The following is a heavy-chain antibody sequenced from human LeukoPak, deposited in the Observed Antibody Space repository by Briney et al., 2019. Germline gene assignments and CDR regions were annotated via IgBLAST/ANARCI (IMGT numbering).Heavy chain of an antibody. D-gene: IGHD3-10*01. CDR3: ARLGVSGGNYFDY. CDR1: GYSFTNYW. Sequence: GEPLKISCKGSGYSFTNYWIGWVRQMPGKGLEWMGIIFPDDSDTRYSPPCQGQVTISADKSITTAYLQWSSLKASDTAIYYCARLGVSGGNYFDYWGQGILVTVSS. J-gene: IGHJ4*02. V-gene: IGHV5-51*01. CDR2: IFPDDSDT.